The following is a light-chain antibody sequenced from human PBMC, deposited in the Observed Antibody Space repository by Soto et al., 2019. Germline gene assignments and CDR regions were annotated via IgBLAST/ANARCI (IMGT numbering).Light chain of an antibody. V-gene: IGKV4-1*01. CDR1: QSILYTSNNKNY. J-gene: IGKJ2*01. Sequence: DIVMTQSPDSLAVPLGERATIHCKTSQSILYTSNNKNYLVWYQQKPGQPPKVLFYWASTRESGVSDRFSGSGSGTDFTRTISCLQAEDVAVYYCQQDYDNSYPFGQGNKLDIK. CDR3: QQDYDNSYP. CDR2: WAS.